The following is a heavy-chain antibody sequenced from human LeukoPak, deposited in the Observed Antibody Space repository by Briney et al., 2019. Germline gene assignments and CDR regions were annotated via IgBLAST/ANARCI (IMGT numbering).Heavy chain of an antibody. J-gene: IGHJ6*02. D-gene: IGHD3-3*01. CDR2: IYYSGST. CDR3: ARYSGIYDFWSGYPYGMDV. CDR1: GGSISSYY. Sequence: SETLSLTCTVSGGSISSYYWSWIRQPPGKGLEWIGYIYYSGSTNYNPSLKSRVTISVDTSKNQFSLKPSSVTAADTAVYYCARYSGIYDFWSGYPYGMDVWGQGTTVTVSS. V-gene: IGHV4-59*01.